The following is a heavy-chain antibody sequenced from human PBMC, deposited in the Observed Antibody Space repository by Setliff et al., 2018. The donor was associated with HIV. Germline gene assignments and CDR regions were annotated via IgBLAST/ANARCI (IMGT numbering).Heavy chain of an antibody. V-gene: IGHV3-21*01. CDR3: ARTRYYDSSGLDY. CDR2: ISSSSYI. Sequence: GGSLRLSCAASGFTFSSYSMNWVRQAPGKGLEWVSSISSSSYIYYADSVKGRFTISRDNAKNSLYLQMNSLRAEDTAVYYCARTRYYDSSGLDYWGQGTLVTVSS. CDR1: GFTFSSYS. D-gene: IGHD3-22*01. J-gene: IGHJ4*02.